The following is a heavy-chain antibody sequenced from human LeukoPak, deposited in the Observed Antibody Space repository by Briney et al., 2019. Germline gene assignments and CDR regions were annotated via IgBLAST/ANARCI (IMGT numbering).Heavy chain of an antibody. V-gene: IGHV4-30-4*08. CDR3: ARVERADFWSGIGYYFDY. Sequence: TLSLTCTVSGGSISSSYYYWGWIRQPPGKGLEWIGNIYYSGNAYYKPSLKSRVTISVDTSKNQFSLKLSSVTAADTAIYYCARVERADFWSGIGYYFDYWGQGTLVTVSS. J-gene: IGHJ4*02. D-gene: IGHD3-3*01. CDR1: GGSISSSYYY. CDR2: IYYSGNA.